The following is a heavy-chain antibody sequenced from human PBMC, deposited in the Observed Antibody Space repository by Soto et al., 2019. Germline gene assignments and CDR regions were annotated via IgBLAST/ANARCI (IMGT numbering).Heavy chain of an antibody. D-gene: IGHD3-22*01. CDR1: GGSFSGYY. CDR3: ARVGEYYDSSXYEYFDY. V-gene: IGHV4-34*01. Sequence: SETLSLTCAVYGGSFSGYYWSWIRQPPGKGLEWIGEINHSGSTNYNPSLKSRVTISVDTSKNQFSLKLSSVTAADTAVYYCARVGEYYDSSXYEYFDYWGQGTLVTVSS. J-gene: IGHJ4*02. CDR2: INHSGST.